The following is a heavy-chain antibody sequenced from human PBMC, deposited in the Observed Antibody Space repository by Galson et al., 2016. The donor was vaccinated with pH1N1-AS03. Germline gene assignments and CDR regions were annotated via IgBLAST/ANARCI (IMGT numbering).Heavy chain of an antibody. CDR3: VKGSWGIDIVDRIAHCGMDV. D-gene: IGHD5-12*01. CDR2: IRGNGDST. CDR1: GFSFNSYA. V-gene: IGHV3-23*01. J-gene: IGHJ6*02. Sequence: SLRLSCAASGFSFNSYAMQWVRQAPGEGLEWVSGIRGNGDSTYYADSVKGRFTISRDNSEDMFYLQMTSLRCDDTAVYYCVKGSWGIDIVDRIAHCGMDVWGQGTTVTVSS.